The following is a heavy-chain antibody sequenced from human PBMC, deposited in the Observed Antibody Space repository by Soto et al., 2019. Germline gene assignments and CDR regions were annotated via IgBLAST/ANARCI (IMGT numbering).Heavy chain of an antibody. D-gene: IGHD2-15*01. J-gene: IGHJ4*02. CDR2: IYPSDSDI. CDR3: VRSGTSSGRFSDY. CDR1: GHTFTSYW. V-gene: IGHV5-51*01. Sequence: GGSLKISFKGSGHTFTSYWIGWVRQMPGEGLEWMGVIYPSDSDIRYSPSFQGKVNISADKSITTAYLQWSSLKAADTAMYYCVRSGTSSGRFSDYWGQGTLVTVSS.